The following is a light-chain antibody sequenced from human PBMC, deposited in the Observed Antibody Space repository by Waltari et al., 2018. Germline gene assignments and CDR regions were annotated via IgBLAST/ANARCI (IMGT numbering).Light chain of an antibody. CDR1: SSDDGGYNY. Sequence: QSALTQPASVSGSPGQSITISCTGTSSDDGGYNYASWYQQHPDKAPKLMIFDVSNRPSGVSNRFSGSKSGNTASLTISGLQAEDEADYYCSSYTSSSTRVFGGGTKLTVL. J-gene: IGLJ2*01. CDR2: DVS. CDR3: SSYTSSSTRV. V-gene: IGLV2-14*03.